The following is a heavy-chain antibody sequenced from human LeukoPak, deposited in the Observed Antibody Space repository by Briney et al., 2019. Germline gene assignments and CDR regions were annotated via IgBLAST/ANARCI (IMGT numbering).Heavy chain of an antibody. CDR2: ITWDGDST. Sequence: GGSLRLSCAASGFTFDDYAMHWVRQAPGKGLEWVSLITWDGDSTYYADSVKGRFTISRDNSKNYLYLQMNSLRAEDTALYYCAKGTSSWHEFDSWGQGTLVPVSS. CDR3: AKGTSSWHEFDS. V-gene: IGHV3-43D*03. D-gene: IGHD6-13*01. J-gene: IGHJ4*02. CDR1: GFTFDDYA.